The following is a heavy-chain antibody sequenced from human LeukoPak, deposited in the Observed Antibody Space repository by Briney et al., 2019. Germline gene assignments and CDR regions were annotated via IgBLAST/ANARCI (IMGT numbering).Heavy chain of an antibody. V-gene: IGHV3-53*01. Sequence: GGSLRLSCAASGFTFSTNYMSGVRQAPGKGGEWVSVIYSGGSPYYTDSVKGRCTISRDNSKNRLYRQKKSLRAEDTAVYYCARDLNYYDSSGYAHWGQGTLVTVSS. J-gene: IGHJ4*02. CDR2: IYSGGSP. CDR1: GFTFSTNY. CDR3: ARDLNYYDSSGYAH. D-gene: IGHD3-22*01.